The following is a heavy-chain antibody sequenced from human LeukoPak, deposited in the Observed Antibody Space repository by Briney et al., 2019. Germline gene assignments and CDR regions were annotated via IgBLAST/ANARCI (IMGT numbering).Heavy chain of an antibody. D-gene: IGHD6-6*01. CDR2: ISAYNGNT. J-gene: IGHJ4*02. CDR1: GYTFHRYI. V-gene: IGHV1-18*01. CDR3: ARGPSPRVAARLDYFDY. Sequence: ASVKVSCKASGYTFHRYIMIWVRQAPGQGLEWMGWISAYNGNTNYAQKLQGRVTMTTDTSTSTAYMELRSLRSDDTAVYYCARGPSPRVAARLDYFDYWGQGTPVTVSS.